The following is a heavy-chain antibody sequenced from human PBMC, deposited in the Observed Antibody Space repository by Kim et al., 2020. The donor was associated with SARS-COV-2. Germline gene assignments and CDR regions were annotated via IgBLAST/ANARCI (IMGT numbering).Heavy chain of an antibody. CDR1: GYTFTGYY. J-gene: IGHJ6*02. D-gene: IGHD3-10*01. CDR3: ARDRGVRGVIRTGYGMDV. CDR2: INPNSGGT. V-gene: IGHV1-2*04. Sequence: ASVKVSCKASGYTFTGYYMHWVRQAPGQGLEWMGWINPNSGGTNYAQKFQGWVTMTRDTSISTAYMELSRLRSDDTAVYYCARDRGVRGVIRTGYGMDVWGQGTTVTVSS.